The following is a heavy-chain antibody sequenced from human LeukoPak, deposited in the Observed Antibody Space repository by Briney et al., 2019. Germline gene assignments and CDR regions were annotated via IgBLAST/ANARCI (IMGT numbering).Heavy chain of an antibody. Sequence: ASVKVSCKASGYTFTSYYIHWVRQAPGQGLEWMGIINPSGGGISYAQKFQGIVTMTSDTSTSTVYMELSSLRSEDTAVYYCARDPHGIADMDYWGQGTLVIVSS. CDR3: ARDPHGIADMDY. CDR1: GYTFTSYY. D-gene: IGHD6-13*01. J-gene: IGHJ4*02. V-gene: IGHV1-46*01. CDR2: INPSGGGI.